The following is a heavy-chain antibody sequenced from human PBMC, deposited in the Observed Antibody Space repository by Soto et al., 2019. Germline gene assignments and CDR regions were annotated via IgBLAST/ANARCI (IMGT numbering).Heavy chain of an antibody. CDR1: GGTFSSYA. V-gene: IGHV1-69*13. CDR2: IIPIFGTA. CDR3: ASELRGYSYGPDYYYYGMDV. J-gene: IGHJ6*02. D-gene: IGHD5-18*01. Sequence: SVKVSCKASGGTFSSYAISWLRQAPGQGLEWMGGIIPIFGTANYAQKFQGRVTITADESTSTAYMELSSLRSEDTAVYYCASELRGYSYGPDYYYYGMDVWGQGTTVTVSS.